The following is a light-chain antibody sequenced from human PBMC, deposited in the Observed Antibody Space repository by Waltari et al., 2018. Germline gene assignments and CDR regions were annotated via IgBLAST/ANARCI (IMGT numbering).Light chain of an antibody. Sequence: QSALTQPPSASGSPGQSVAISCTGTSSDVGAYNYVSWYPQHPAKAPKLLIYAVSKRPSGVPDRFSGSKSGNTASLTVSGLQAEDEADYYCSSYAGSTAVFGGGTKLSVL. CDR1: SSDVGAYNY. J-gene: IGLJ2*01. V-gene: IGLV2-8*01. CDR2: AVS. CDR3: SSYAGSTAV.